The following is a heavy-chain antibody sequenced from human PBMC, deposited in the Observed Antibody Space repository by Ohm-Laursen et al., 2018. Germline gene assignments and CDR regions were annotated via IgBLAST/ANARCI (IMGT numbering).Heavy chain of an antibody. J-gene: IGHJ4*02. CDR2: ISNSDSTI. D-gene: IGHD3-22*01. V-gene: IGHV3-11*04. CDR1: GFTFSDYY. CDR3: ARQYYYDSSGYWRFSY. Sequence: SLRLSCAASGFTFSDYYMSWIRQAPGKGLEWVSYISNSDSTIYYADSVKGRFTISRDNAKNSLYLQMNSLRAEDTAVYYCARQYYYDSSGYWRFSYWGQGTLVTVSS.